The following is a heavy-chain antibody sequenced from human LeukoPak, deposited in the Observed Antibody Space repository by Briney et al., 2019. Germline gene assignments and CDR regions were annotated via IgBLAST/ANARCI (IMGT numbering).Heavy chain of an antibody. Sequence: GGSLRLSCAASGFTFSNYWINWVRQAPGKGLEWVANINKDGSEKYYVDSVKGRLTISRDNDKNSLYLQMNSLRAEDAAVYYCGYSSGWLFDYWGQGALVTVSS. CDR1: GFTFSNYW. D-gene: IGHD6-19*01. V-gene: IGHV3-7*01. CDR3: GYSSGWLFDY. CDR2: INKDGSEK. J-gene: IGHJ4*02.